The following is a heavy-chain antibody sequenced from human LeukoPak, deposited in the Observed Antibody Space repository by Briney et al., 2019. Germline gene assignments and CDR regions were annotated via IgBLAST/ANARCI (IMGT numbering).Heavy chain of an antibody. CDR3: ASGFTTVNFDY. J-gene: IGHJ4*02. CDR2: ISYDGSNK. V-gene: IGHV3-30-3*01. Sequence: PGRSLRLSCAASGFTFSSYAMHWVRQAPGKRLEWVAVISYDGSNKYYADSVKGRFTISRDNSKNTLYLQMNSLRAEDTAVYYCASGFTTVNFDYWGQGTLVTVSS. CDR1: GFTFSSYA. D-gene: IGHD4-17*01.